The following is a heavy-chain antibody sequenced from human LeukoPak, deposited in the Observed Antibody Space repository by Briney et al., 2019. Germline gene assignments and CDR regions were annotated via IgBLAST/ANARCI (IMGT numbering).Heavy chain of an antibody. CDR2: IGPDGGTT. CDR1: GFAFYTYG. J-gene: IGHJ4*02. D-gene: IGHD6-13*01. CDR3: ARGAQLTDY. Sequence: GGSLRLSCAASGFAFYTYGMHWVRQAPGKGLEYVSGIGPDGGTTYYAKSVKGRFTISRDNSKNMVYLQMASLTADDMAVYYCARGAQLTDYWGQGTLVTVSS. V-gene: IGHV3-64*01.